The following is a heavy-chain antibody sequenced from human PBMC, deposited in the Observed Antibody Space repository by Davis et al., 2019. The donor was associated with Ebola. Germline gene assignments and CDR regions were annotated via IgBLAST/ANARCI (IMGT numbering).Heavy chain of an antibody. CDR3: ARGTDGYNPGGYFDS. Sequence: GESLKISCQDSGNSFSSHWIGWVRQMPGKGLEWMGIIFTGDSDTRYSPSFQGQVTISADKSISTAYPQWSSLKASDTAMYYCARGTDGYNPGGYFDSWGQGTLVTVSS. CDR2: IFTGDSDT. V-gene: IGHV5-51*01. CDR1: GNSFSSHW. D-gene: IGHD5-24*01. J-gene: IGHJ4*02.